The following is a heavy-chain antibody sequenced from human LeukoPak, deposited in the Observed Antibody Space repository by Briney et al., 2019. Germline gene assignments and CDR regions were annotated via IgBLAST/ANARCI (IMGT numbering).Heavy chain of an antibody. Sequence: ASVKVSCKASGGTFSSYAISWVRQAPGQGLEWVGRIIPILGIANYAQKFQGRVTITADKSTSTAYMELSSLRSEDTAVYYCASVGGYYDSSAQRYVDYWGQGTLVTVSS. CDR1: GGTFSSYA. J-gene: IGHJ4*02. CDR3: ASVGGYYDSSAQRYVDY. CDR2: IIPILGIA. D-gene: IGHD3-22*01. V-gene: IGHV1-69*04.